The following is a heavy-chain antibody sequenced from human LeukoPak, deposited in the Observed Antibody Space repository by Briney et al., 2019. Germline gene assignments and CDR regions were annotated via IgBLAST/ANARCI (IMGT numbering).Heavy chain of an antibody. CDR1: GFTFDDYA. Sequence: GGSLRLSCAASGFTFDDYAMHWVRQTPGKGLEWVSLINWDGGSTYYADSVKGQFAISRDNNKNSLYLQMTSLRTEDTALYYCTKGSNTWPSLFDYWGQGTLVTVSS. CDR2: INWDGGST. V-gene: IGHV3-43*01. J-gene: IGHJ4*02. D-gene: IGHD2-2*02. CDR3: TKGSNTWPSLFDY.